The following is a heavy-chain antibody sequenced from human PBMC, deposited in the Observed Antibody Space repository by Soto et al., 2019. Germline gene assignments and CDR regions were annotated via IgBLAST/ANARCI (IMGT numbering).Heavy chain of an antibody. J-gene: IGHJ4*02. CDR1: IYTFSSSS. Sequence: GGSMKISILASIYTFSSSSMSWVRKNTGNGLEWISAINDGGGNTYYADSVKGRFTISRDNSKNTLYLQMNSLRAEDTAVYYCAKAGVRKYSYGYLPDYWGQGTLVTGSS. CDR3: AKAGVRKYSYGYLPDY. CDR2: INDGGGNT. V-gene: IGHV3-23*01. D-gene: IGHD5-18*01.